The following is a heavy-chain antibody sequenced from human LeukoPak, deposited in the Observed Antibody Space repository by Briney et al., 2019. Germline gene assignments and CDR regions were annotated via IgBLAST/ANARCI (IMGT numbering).Heavy chain of an antibody. J-gene: IGHJ1*01. CDR1: GFTFSSFA. CDR2: VCTGVCGT. CDR3: ARDHYYDGRGYSQEYFQH. V-gene: IGHV3-23*01. D-gene: IGHD3-22*01. Sequence: HPGGSLRLSCAASGFTFSSFAMSWVRQAPGKGLEWVSTVCTGVCGTFYADSVKGRFTISRDNSKNTLYLQMNGLRAEDTAVYYCARDHYYDGRGYSQEYFQHWGQGTLVTVSS.